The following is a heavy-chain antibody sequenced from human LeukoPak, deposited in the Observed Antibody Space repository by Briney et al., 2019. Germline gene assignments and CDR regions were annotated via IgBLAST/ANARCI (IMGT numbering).Heavy chain of an antibody. D-gene: IGHD3-22*01. J-gene: IGHJ4*02. V-gene: IGHV3-74*01. CDR2: INSDGSQP. CDR1: KFTFSSYW. CDR3: ARDGQYYFDTPGLYGGLNL. Sequence: PGGSLRLSCAASKFTFSSYWMHWVRQAPGKGLVWVSRINSDGSQPNYGDSVKGRFTISRDSAENTLYLQMDSLRAEDTAVYYCARDGQYYFDTPGLYGGLNLWGQGALVTVSS.